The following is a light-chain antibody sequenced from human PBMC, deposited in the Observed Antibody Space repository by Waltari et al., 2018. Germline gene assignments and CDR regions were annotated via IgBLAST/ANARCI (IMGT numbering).Light chain of an antibody. CDR1: QSLSVAY. V-gene: IGKV3-20*01. Sequence: EIVLTQSPSTLSLSAGDTATLPCRASQSLSVAYLAWYQHNSGQAPRLLIYGASYRATGIPDRFSGSGSGTDFTLTITRLEPDDFAVYYCQQYDTSPGTFGQGTKLEI. J-gene: IGKJ2*01. CDR2: GAS. CDR3: QQYDTSPGT.